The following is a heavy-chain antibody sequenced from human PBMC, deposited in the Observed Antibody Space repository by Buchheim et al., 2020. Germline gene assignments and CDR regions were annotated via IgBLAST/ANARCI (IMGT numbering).Heavy chain of an antibody. CDR2: ISGSGGST. J-gene: IGHJ6*02. D-gene: IGHD3-22*01. Sequence: EVQLLESGGGLVQPGGSLRLSCAASGFTFSSYAMSWVRQAPGKGLEWVSAISGSGGSTYYADYVKGRFTISRDNSKTTLYLQMNSLRAEDTAVYYCAKGLLEGYYDSSGYLYYYYYGMDVWGQGTT. CDR1: GFTFSSYA. V-gene: IGHV3-23*01. CDR3: AKGLLEGYYDSSGYLYYYYYGMDV.